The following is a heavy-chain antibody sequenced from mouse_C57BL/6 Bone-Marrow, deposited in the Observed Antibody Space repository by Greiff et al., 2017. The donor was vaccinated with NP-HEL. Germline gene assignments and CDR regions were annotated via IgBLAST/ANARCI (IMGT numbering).Heavy chain of an antibody. CDR1: EYEFPSHE. J-gene: IGHJ4*01. Sequence: EVKVVESGGGLVQPGESLKLSCESNEYEFPSHELSWVRKTPEKRLELVAALNSDGGSTYYPDTMERRFILSSDNTKKTLYLHMCSLRSEDTALYYCARHGTGAMDYWGQGTSVTVSS. D-gene: IGHD4-1*01. V-gene: IGHV5-2*01. CDR2: LNSDGGST. CDR3: ARHGTGAMDY.